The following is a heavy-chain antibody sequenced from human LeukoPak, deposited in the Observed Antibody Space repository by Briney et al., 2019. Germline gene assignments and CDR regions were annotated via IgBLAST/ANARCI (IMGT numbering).Heavy chain of an antibody. D-gene: IGHD5-18*01. CDR2: INQDGSEK. V-gene: IGHV3-7*04. J-gene: IGHJ4*02. Sequence: GGSLRLSCAASGFTFSSHWMSWVRQAPGKGLEWVANINQDGSEKYYVDSVKGRFTISRDNAKNSQYLQMSSLRAEDTAVYYCARAGYGYFDFWGQGILLTVSS. CDR3: ARAGYGYFDF. CDR1: GFTFSSHW.